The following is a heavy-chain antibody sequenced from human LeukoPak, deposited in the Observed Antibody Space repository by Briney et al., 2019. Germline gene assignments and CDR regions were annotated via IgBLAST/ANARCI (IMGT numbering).Heavy chain of an antibody. CDR1: GGSISSSSYY. D-gene: IGHD6-13*01. CDR2: IYYSGST. J-gene: IGHJ3*02. CDR3: AREVRSAAGTVAFDI. Sequence: SATLSLTCPVSGGSISSSSYYWGWIRQPPGKGLEWIGSIYYSGSTYYNPSLKSRVTISVDTSKNQFSLKLSSVTAADTAVYYCAREVRSAAGTVAFDIWGQGTMVTVSS. V-gene: IGHV4-39*07.